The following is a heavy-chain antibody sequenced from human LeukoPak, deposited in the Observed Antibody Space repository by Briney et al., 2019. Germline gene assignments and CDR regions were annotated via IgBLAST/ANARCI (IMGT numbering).Heavy chain of an antibody. CDR1: GGSISISRQY. Sequence: SETLSLTCTVSGGSISISRQYWAWIRQPPGKGLDWIGTIHYTGTTYYNPSLRSRVSISVDRSTNQFSLRVSPVTAADTAVYYCARYGNSAVYWGQGTLVTVSS. D-gene: IGHD4-23*01. CDR2: IHYTGTT. V-gene: IGHV4-39*07. CDR3: ARYGNSAVY. J-gene: IGHJ4*02.